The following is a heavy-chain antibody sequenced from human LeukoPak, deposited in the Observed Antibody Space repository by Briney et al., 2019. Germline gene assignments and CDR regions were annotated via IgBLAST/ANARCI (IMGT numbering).Heavy chain of an antibody. J-gene: IGHJ4*02. CDR1: GGSISSSSYY. CDR2: IYYSGST. D-gene: IGHD3-10*01. V-gene: IGHV4-39*07. Sequence: PSETLSLTCTVSGGSISSSSYYWGWIRQPPGKGLEWIGSIYYSGSTYYNPSLKSRVTISVDTSKNQFSLKLSSVTAADTAVYYCARDPNLSGFDYWGQGTLVTVSS. CDR3: ARDPNLSGFDY.